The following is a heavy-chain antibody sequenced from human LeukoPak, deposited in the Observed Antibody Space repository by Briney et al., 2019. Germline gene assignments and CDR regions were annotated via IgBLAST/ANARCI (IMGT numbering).Heavy chain of an antibody. D-gene: IGHD3-22*01. CDR3: ARDLDLGYYDSSGYEGTFDY. J-gene: IGHJ4*02. Sequence: GGSLRLSCAASGFTFSSYAMSWVRQAPGKGLEWVAVISYDGSNKYYADSVKGRFTISRDNSKNTLYLQMNSLRAEDTAVYYCARDLDLGYYDSSGYEGTFDYWGQGTLVTVSS. CDR1: GFTFSSYA. V-gene: IGHV3-30-3*01. CDR2: ISYDGSNK.